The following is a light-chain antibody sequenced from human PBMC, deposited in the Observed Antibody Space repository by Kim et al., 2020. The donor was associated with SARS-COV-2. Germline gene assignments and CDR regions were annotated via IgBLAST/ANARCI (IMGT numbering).Light chain of an antibody. J-gene: IGLJ3*02. Sequence: GQSVTISCTGTSRDVGAYDHVSWYQHHPGKAPKLLISDISKRPSGVPNSFSGSKSANTASLTISGLQTEDEADYYCCSYAGRYSWVFGGGTQLTVL. CDR3: CSYAGRYSWV. CDR2: DIS. V-gene: IGLV2-11*01. CDR1: SRDVGAYDH.